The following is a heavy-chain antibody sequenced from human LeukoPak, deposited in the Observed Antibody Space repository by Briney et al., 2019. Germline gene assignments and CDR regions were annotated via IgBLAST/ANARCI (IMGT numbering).Heavy chain of an antibody. J-gene: IGHJ4*02. CDR2: INLSAST. V-gene: IGHV4-34*01. Sequence: SETLSLTCAVYGGSFSGYYWSWIRQPPGKGLEWIGEINLSASTNYNPSLKSRVTISVDTSKNQFSLKLSSVTAADTAVYYCAREIVVVVAASGGYYFDYWGQGTLVIVSS. CDR3: AREIVVVVAASGGYYFDY. D-gene: IGHD2-15*01. CDR1: GGSFSGYY.